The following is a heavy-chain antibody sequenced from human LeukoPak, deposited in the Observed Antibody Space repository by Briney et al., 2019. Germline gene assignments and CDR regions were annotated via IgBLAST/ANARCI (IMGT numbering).Heavy chain of an antibody. V-gene: IGHV1-2*06. D-gene: IGHD2-15*01. CDR1: GYTFTGYY. Sequence: ASVKVSCKASGYTFTGYYTHWVRQAPGQGLEWMGRINPNSGGTNYAQEFQGRVTMTRDTSISTAYMELSRLRSDDTAVYYCARDGTGYCSGGSCYSGAGFDYWGQGTLVTVSS. CDR3: ARDGTGYCSGGSCYSGAGFDY. J-gene: IGHJ4*02. CDR2: INPNSGGT.